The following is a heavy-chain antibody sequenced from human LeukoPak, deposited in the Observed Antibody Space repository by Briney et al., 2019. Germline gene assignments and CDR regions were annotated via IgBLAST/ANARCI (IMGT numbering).Heavy chain of an antibody. CDR3: ARGVTEGYDSSGYYLDY. J-gene: IGHJ4*02. D-gene: IGHD3-22*01. V-gene: IGHV3-21*01. CDR2: ISSSSVYI. Sequence: PGGSLRLSCAASGFPFSAYSMNWVRQVPGKGLEWVSSISSSSVYIYYADSVKGRFTISRDNSKNTLYLQMNSLRAEDTAVYYCARGVTEGYDSSGYYLDYWGQGTLVTVSS. CDR1: GFPFSAYS.